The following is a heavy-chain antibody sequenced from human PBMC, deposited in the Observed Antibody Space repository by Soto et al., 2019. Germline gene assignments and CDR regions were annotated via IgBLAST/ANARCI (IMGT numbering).Heavy chain of an antibody. CDR3: ARVCGGDCHYGMDV. J-gene: IGHJ6*02. D-gene: IGHD2-21*02. Sequence: SETLSLTCTVSGGPISSGGYYWSWLRQHPGKGLEWIGYIYNSGSTYYNPSLKSRVTISVDTSKNQFSLKLSSVTAADTAVYYCARVCGGDCHYGMDVWGQGTTVTVSS. CDR2: IYNSGST. CDR1: GGPISSGGYY. V-gene: IGHV4-31*03.